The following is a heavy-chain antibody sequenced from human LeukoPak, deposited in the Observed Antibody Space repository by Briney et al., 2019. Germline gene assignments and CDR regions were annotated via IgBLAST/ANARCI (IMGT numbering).Heavy chain of an antibody. Sequence: TSETLSLTCTVSGGSISSYYWTWIRQPPGKGLEWIGEINHSGNTNYNPSLKSRVTISVDTSKNQFSLKLSSVTAADTAVYYCARFWSGVDYLDYWGQGTLVTVSS. J-gene: IGHJ4*02. CDR1: GGSISSYY. V-gene: IGHV4-34*01. D-gene: IGHD2-8*01. CDR2: INHSGNT. CDR3: ARFWSGVDYLDY.